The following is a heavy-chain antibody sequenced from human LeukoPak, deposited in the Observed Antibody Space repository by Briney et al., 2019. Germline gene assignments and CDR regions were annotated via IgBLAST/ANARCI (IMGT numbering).Heavy chain of an antibody. CDR3: ARAPGFIYGGLDY. V-gene: IGHV3-30*04. CDR2: ISYDGSNK. Sequence: GGSLRLSCAASGFTFSSYAMHWVRQAPGKGLEWVAVISYDGSNKYYADSVKGRFTISKDNSKNTLYLQMNSLRAEDTAVYYCARAPGFIYGGLDYWGQGTLVTVSS. J-gene: IGHJ4*02. CDR1: GFTFSSYA. D-gene: IGHD3-3*02.